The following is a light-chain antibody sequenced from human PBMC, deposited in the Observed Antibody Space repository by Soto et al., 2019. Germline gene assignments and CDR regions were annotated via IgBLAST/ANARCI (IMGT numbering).Light chain of an antibody. V-gene: IGKV1-5*01. CDR3: QQYNSYLYT. J-gene: IGKJ2*01. CDR2: DAS. CDR1: QSISNW. Sequence: DIQMTQSPSTLSASVGDRGTITCRASQSISNWLAWYQQKPGKAPNLLIYDASSLESGVPSRFSGSGSGTEFTLPISSLQPDDFATYYCQQYNSYLYTFGQGT.